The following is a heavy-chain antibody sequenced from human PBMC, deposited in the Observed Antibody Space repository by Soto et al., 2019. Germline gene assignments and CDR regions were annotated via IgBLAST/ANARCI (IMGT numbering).Heavy chain of an antibody. J-gene: IGHJ5*02. Sequence: GGSLRLSCAASGFTFSSYSMNWVRQAPGKGLEWVSYISSSSSTIYYADSVKGRFTISRDNAKNSLYLQMNSLRAEDTAVYYCARKSTYYDILTGYYANWFDPWGQGTLVTVSS. V-gene: IGHV3-48*01. D-gene: IGHD3-9*01. CDR3: ARKSTYYDILTGYYANWFDP. CDR2: ISSSSSTI. CDR1: GFTFSSYS.